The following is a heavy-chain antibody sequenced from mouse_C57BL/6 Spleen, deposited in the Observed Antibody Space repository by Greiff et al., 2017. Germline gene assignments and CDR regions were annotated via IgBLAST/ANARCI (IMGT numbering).Heavy chain of an antibody. V-gene: IGHV1-9*01. CDR3: ARASYDYGSCYWDFDV. Sequence: QVQLQQSGAELMKPGASVKLSCKATGYTFTGYWIEWVKQRPGHGLEWIGEILPGSGSTNYNEKFKGKATFTADTSSNTAYMQLSSLTTEDSAIYYWARASYDYGSCYWDFDVWGTGTTVTVSS. CDR1: GYTFTGYW. CDR2: ILPGSGST. J-gene: IGHJ1*03. D-gene: IGHD1-1*01.